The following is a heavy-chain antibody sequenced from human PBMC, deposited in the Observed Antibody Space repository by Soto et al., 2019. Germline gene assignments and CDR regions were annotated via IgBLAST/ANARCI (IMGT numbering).Heavy chain of an antibody. J-gene: IGHJ4*02. V-gene: IGHV3-23*01. D-gene: IGHD6-19*01. CDR3: VKGSRPIPNVSGLVYGRY. CDR2: LSDVGGAT. Sequence: VWSLIVSFTASGFSLRNYAMTWVRQSPGKRLEWVSTLSDVGGATYSADSVQVRFTISRDDSKNTLFLQMDILRAEDTAVYFCVKGSRPIPNVSGLVYGRYWGQGTWVTVSS. CDR1: GFSLRNYA.